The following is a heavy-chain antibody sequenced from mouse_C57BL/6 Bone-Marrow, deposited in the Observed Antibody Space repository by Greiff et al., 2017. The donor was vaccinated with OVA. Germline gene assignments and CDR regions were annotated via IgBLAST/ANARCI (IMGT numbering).Heavy chain of an antibody. V-gene: IGHV1-55*01. CDR2: IYPGSGST. CDR3: AREEATTSGHYYAMDY. Sequence: QVQLQQPGAELVKPGASVKMSCKASGYTFTSYWITWVKQRPGQGLEWIGDIYPGSGSTNYNEKFKSKATLTVDTSSSTAYMQLSSLTSEDSAVYYCAREEATTSGHYYAMDYWGQGTSVTVSS. D-gene: IGHD3-2*02. CDR1: GYTFTSYW. J-gene: IGHJ4*01.